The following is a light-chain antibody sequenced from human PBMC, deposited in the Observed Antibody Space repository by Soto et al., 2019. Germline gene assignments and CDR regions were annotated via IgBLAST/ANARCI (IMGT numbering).Light chain of an antibody. V-gene: IGKV3-20*01. CDR3: QQYGSSPQT. Sequence: EIVLTQSPGTMSLSRGERATLSCMASQSVSSSYLAWYQQRPGQAPRLLIYGASSRATGIPDRFSGSGSGTDFTLTITRLEPEDFAVYYCQQYGSSPQTFGQGTKVDIK. CDR1: QSVSSSY. J-gene: IGKJ1*01. CDR2: GAS.